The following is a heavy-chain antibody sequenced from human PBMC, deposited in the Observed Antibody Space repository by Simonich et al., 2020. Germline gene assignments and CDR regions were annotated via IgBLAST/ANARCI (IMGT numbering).Heavy chain of an antibody. D-gene: IGHD5-18*01. CDR2: IRSSSSYI. CDR3: ARDVDTAMVFDY. J-gene: IGHJ4*02. CDR1: GFTFSSYS. V-gene: IGHV3-21*01. Sequence: EVQLVESGGGLVKPGGSLRLSCAASGFTFSSYSMNWVRQAPGKGLGGVSSIRSSSSYIYYADSVKGRFTISRDNAKNSLYLQMNSLRAEDTAVYYCARDVDTAMVFDYWGQGTLVTVSS.